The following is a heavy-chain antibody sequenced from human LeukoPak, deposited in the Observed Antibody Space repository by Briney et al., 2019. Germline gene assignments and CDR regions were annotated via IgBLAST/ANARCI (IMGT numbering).Heavy chain of an antibody. Sequence: SETLSLTCTVSGGSISSYYWSWIRQPPGKGLEWIGYIYYSGSTNYNPSLKSRVTISVDTSMNQFSLKLSSVTAADTAVYYCARQGEDGDYDYWGQGTLVTVSS. CDR3: ARQGEDGDYDY. J-gene: IGHJ4*02. CDR1: GGSISSYY. V-gene: IGHV4-59*08. CDR2: IYYSGST. D-gene: IGHD3-16*01.